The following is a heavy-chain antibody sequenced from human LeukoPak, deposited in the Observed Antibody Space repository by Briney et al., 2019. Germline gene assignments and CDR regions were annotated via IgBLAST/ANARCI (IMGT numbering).Heavy chain of an antibody. V-gene: IGHV3-23*01. CDR1: EFTFSNYV. J-gene: IGHJ3*02. CDR3: AKDLGYCNSTSCFINDAFDI. Sequence: GGSLRLSCAASEFTFSNYVMMGVGQAPGKGLDGVSAVSGGVGSTYYADSVKGRFTISRDNFKSTLYLEMNSLRAEDTAVYYCAKDLGYCNSTSCFINDAFDIWGQGTMVTVSS. CDR2: VSGGVGST. D-gene: IGHD2-2*01.